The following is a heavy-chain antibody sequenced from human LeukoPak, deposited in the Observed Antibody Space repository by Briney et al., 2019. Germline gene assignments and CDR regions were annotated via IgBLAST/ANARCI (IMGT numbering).Heavy chain of an antibody. CDR2: ISAYNGNT. D-gene: IGHD6-13*01. CDR1: GYTFTSYG. V-gene: IGHV1-18*01. J-gene: IGHJ4*02. Sequence: ASVKVSCKASGYTFTSYGISWVRQAPGQGLEWMVWISAYNGNTNYAQKLQGRVTMTTDTSTSTAYMELRSLRSDDTPVYYCARVFSSWSPYYFDYWGQGTLVTVSS. CDR3: ARVFSSWSPYYFDY.